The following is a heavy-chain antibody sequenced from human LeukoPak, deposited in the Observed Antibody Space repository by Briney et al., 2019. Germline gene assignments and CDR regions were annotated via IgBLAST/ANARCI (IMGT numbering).Heavy chain of an antibody. CDR3: ARDEIVATTKANYYYYMDV. J-gene: IGHJ6*03. Sequence: GGSLRHSCAASGFTLSSYWMSWVRQAPGKGLEWVANIKQDGSEKYYVDSVKGRFTISRDSAKNSLYLQMNSLRAEDTAVYYCARDEIVATTKANYYYYMDVWGKGTTVTISS. CDR2: IKQDGSEK. CDR1: GFTLSSYW. D-gene: IGHD5-12*01. V-gene: IGHV3-7*01.